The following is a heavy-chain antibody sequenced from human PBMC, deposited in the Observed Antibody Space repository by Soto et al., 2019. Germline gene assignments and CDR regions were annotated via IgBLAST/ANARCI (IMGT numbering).Heavy chain of an antibody. CDR2: ISYSGST. D-gene: IGHD3-16*01. J-gene: IGHJ5*02. V-gene: IGHV4-59*01. CDR1: GGSISSYY. Sequence: SETRSLTCSVSGGSISSYYWSWIRQPPGKGLEWIGYISYSGSTKYNPSLKSRVTVLKDRSQNQFSLKLTSVTAADTAVYYCVSVSDWVDAWGQGTLVTVSS. CDR3: VSVSDWVDA.